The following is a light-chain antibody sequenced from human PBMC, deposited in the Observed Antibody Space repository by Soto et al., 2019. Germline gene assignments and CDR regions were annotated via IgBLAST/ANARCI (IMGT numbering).Light chain of an antibody. Sequence: QSALTQPASVSGSPGQSITISCTGTSSDVGGYNYVSWYQQHPGKAPKLMIFDVSDRPSGVSNRFSGSKSGNTASLTISGRQAEDEADYYCSSYSDSSTLVLFGGGTKLTVL. CDR3: SSYSDSSTLVL. CDR1: SSDVGGYNY. CDR2: DVS. V-gene: IGLV2-14*03. J-gene: IGLJ2*01.